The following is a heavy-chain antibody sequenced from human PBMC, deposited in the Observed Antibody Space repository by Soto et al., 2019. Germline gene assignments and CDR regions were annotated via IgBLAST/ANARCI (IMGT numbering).Heavy chain of an antibody. CDR1: LFTFRDYA. V-gene: IGHV3-30-3*01. CDR3: AREDYGQYYLDY. CDR2: ISYQGTNI. D-gene: IGHD3-16*01. Sequence: GGSLRLSCAASLFTFRDYAMHWVRQAPGKGLEWMAVISYQGTNIHYADSVQGRFTISRDNPKNTLYLEMNSLRTEDTAVYYCAREDYGQYYLDYWGQGALVTVS. J-gene: IGHJ4*02.